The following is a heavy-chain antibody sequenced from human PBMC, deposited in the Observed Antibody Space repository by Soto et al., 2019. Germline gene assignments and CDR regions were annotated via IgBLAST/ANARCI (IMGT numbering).Heavy chain of an antibody. V-gene: IGHV4-59*05. CDR1: GGSISSYY. CDR2: IYYSGSI. D-gene: IGHD6-13*01. Sequence: SETLSLTCTVSGGSISSYYWSWIRQPPGKGLEWIGSIYYSGSIYYNPSLKSRVTISVDTSKNQFSLKLSSVTAADTAVYYCARHQSHSSSYVDPWGQGTLVTVSS. CDR3: ARHQSHSSSYVDP. J-gene: IGHJ5*02.